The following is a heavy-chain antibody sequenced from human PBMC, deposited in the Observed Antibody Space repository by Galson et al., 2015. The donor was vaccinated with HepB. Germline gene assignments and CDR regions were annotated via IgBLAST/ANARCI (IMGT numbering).Heavy chain of an antibody. V-gene: IGHV3-23*01. J-gene: IGHJ4*02. CDR2: IGSDFNT. D-gene: IGHD2-21*01. CDR3: VKDLFAGPSDY. CDR1: GFFFSGNA. Sequence: SLRLSCAASGFFFSGNAMSWVRQAPGKGLEWVSAIGSDFNTHYTDSVKGRFTISRDNSRNTLYLQMSGLRAEDTALYYCVKDLFAGPSDYWGQGTLGTV.